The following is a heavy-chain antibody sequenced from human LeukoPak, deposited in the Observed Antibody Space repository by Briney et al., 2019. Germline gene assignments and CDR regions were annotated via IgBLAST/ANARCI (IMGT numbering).Heavy chain of an antibody. J-gene: IGHJ3*02. CDR2: ISYDGSNK. Sequence: GGSLRLSCAASGFTFSSYGMHWVRQAPGKGLEWVAVISYDGSNKYYADSVKGRFTISRDNSKNTLYLQMNSLRAEDTAVYYCAKMGGPDAFDIWGQGTMVTVSS. D-gene: IGHD2-15*01. CDR1: GFTFSSYG. V-gene: IGHV3-30*18. CDR3: AKMGGPDAFDI.